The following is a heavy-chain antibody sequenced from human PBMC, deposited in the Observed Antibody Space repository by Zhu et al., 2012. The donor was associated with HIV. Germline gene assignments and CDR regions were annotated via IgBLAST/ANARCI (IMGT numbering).Heavy chain of an antibody. J-gene: IGHJ3*01. CDR3: ARGGFYYENFGAFDL. CDR1: GYDIRSGYY. Sequence: QVQLQESGPGSVKPSKTLSLTCSLSGYDIRSGYYWGWIRQPPGKDLEWLGSIYHSGTTYYNPSLKSRVTMLVDMAENQFSLKVTSVTAADTAVYYCARGGFYYENFGAFDLWGLGTTVTVSS. V-gene: IGHV4-38-2*02. D-gene: IGHD3-22*01. CDR2: IYHSGTT.